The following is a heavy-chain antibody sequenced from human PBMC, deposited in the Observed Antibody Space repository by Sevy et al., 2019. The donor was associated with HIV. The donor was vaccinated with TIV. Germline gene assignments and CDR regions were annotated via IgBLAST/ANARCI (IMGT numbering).Heavy chain of an antibody. Sequence: GGSLRLSCAVSGFSFSHYAFHWVRQAPGKGLEWVSLISYDGTYKYYADSVKGRFTISSDNSKNTLYLQMNSLSGNDTAVYYCARVAVSYCTNDCYHRFDYWGPGALVTVSS. CDR2: ISYDGTYK. V-gene: IGHV3-30-3*01. J-gene: IGHJ4*02. D-gene: IGHD2-8*01. CDR1: GFSFSHYA. CDR3: ARVAVSYCTNDCYHRFDY.